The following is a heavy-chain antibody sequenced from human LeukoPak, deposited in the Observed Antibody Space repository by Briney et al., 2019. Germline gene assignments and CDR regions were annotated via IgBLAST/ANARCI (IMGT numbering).Heavy chain of an antibody. Sequence: PGGSLRLSCAASGFIFSNYAMHWVRQAPGKGLEWLIFISYDGSSKYYVDSVKGRFTISRDNSKNTLYLQMNSLRAEDTAVYYCARDTYGSDYWGQGTLVTVSS. D-gene: IGHD3-10*01. CDR3: ARDTYGSDY. V-gene: IGHV3-30*04. CDR1: GFIFSNYA. J-gene: IGHJ4*02. CDR2: ISYDGSSK.